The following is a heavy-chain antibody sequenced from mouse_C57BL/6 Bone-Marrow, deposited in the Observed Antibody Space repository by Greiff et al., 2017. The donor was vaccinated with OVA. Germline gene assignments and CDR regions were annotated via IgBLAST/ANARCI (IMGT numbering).Heavy chain of an antibody. Sequence: EVKLVESGGGLVQPGGSLKLSCAASGFTFSDYYMYWVRQTPEKRLEWVAYISNGGGSTYYPDTVKGRFTISRDNAKNTLYLQMSRLKSEDTAMYYCARLYYSNYLYAMDYWGQGTSVTVSS. CDR2: ISNGGGST. CDR1: GFTFSDYY. CDR3: ARLYYSNYLYAMDY. V-gene: IGHV5-12*01. D-gene: IGHD2-5*01. J-gene: IGHJ4*01.